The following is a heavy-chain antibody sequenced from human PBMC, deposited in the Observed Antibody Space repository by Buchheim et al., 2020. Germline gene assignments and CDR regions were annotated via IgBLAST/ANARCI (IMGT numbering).Heavy chain of an antibody. D-gene: IGHD1-1*01. Sequence: QVQLVESGGGVVQPGRSLRLSCAASGFTFSSYGMHWVRQAPGKGLEWVAVISYDGSNKYYADSVKGRFTISRDNSKNTLYLQMNSLRAEDTAAYYCAREGTTGTTLQYYYYGMDVWGQGTT. CDR2: ISYDGSNK. V-gene: IGHV3-30*03. CDR1: GFTFSSYG. CDR3: AREGTTGTTLQYYYYGMDV. J-gene: IGHJ6*02.